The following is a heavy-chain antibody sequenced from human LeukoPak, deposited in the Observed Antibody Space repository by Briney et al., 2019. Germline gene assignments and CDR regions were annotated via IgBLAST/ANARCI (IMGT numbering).Heavy chain of an antibody. CDR1: GYTFTNSC. CDR2: INPNSGGT. D-gene: IGHD6-13*01. Sequence: GASVKVSCKASGYTFTNSCMHWVRHGHGQGLELMGCINPNSGGTNYSQQSQGRVTMTRDTSISTAQMELSNLRSDDTAVYDCARGIAAAGGRWFDPWGQGTLVTVSS. V-gene: IGHV1-2*02. J-gene: IGHJ5*02. CDR3: ARGIAAAGGRWFDP.